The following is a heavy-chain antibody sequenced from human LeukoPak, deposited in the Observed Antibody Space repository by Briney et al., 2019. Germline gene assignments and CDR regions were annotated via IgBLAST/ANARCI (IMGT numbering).Heavy chain of an antibody. CDR1: GFTFSSYA. D-gene: IGHD3-10*01. CDR2: ISGSGGST. CDR3: AKDTGILEWFGELSNFDC. Sequence: GGSLRLSCAASGFTFSSYAMSWVRQAPGKGLEWVSAISGSGGSTYYADSVKGRFTISRDNSKNTLYLQMNSLRAEDTAVYYCAKDTGILEWFGELSNFDCWGQGTLVTVSS. J-gene: IGHJ4*02. V-gene: IGHV3-23*01.